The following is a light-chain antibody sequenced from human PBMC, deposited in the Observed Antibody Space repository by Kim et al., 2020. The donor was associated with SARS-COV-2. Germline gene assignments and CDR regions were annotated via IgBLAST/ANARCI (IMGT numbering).Light chain of an antibody. Sequence: SPGETATVSCRASQTVSSNYLALYQQKPGQAPRLLIYGASSRATGIPDRFSGSGSETDFTLTISRLDPEDFAMYYCQQYGTSPLTFGGGTKVEIK. J-gene: IGKJ4*01. V-gene: IGKV3-20*01. CDR1: QTVSSNY. CDR2: GAS. CDR3: QQYGTSPLT.